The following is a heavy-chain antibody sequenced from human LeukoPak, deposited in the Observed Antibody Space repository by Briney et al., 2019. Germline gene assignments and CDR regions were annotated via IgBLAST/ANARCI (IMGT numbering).Heavy chain of an antibody. Sequence: GGTLRLSCAASGFTFSSYAMSWVRQAPGKGLEWVSAISCSGGSTYYADSVKGRFTISRDNSKNTLYLQMSSLRAEDTAVYYCAKDGRDIVVVVASRGPYNWFDPWGQGTLVTVSS. CDR1: GFTFSSYA. J-gene: IGHJ5*02. CDR2: ISCSGGST. D-gene: IGHD2-15*01. CDR3: AKDGRDIVVVVASRGPYNWFDP. V-gene: IGHV3-23*01.